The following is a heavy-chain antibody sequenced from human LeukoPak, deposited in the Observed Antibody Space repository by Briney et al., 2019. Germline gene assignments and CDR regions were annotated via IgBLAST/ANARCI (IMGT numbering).Heavy chain of an antibody. V-gene: IGHV4-34*01. CDR1: GGSFSGYY. CDR2: INHSGGT. CDR3: ARGLSAAPPGRY. D-gene: IGHD6-13*01. J-gene: IGHJ4*02. Sequence: SETLSLTCAVYGGSFSGYYWSWIRRPPGKGLEWIGEINHSGGTNYNPSLKSRVTISVDTSKNQFSLKLSSVTAADTAVYYCARGLSAAPPGRYWGQGTLVTVSS.